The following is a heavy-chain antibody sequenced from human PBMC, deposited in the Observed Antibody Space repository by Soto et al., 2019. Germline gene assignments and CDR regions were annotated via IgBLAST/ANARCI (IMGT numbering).Heavy chain of an antibody. CDR2: IIPIFGTA. CDR3: ATGRFCSSTSSLYYYFYYGMDV. Sequence: SVKVSCKASGGTFSSYAISWVRQAPGQGLEWMGGIIPIFGTANYAQKFQGRVTITADASTSTPYMELSSLRSDDTAVYYCATGRFCSSTSSLYYYFYYGMDVWGQGPTVTVSS. J-gene: IGHJ6*02. V-gene: IGHV1-69*13. CDR1: GGTFSSYA. D-gene: IGHD2-2*01.